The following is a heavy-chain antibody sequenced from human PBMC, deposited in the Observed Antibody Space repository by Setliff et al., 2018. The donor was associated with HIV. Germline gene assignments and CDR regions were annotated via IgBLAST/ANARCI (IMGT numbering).Heavy chain of an antibody. V-gene: IGHV4-59*08. CDR3: ARHSPSDY. Sequence: SETLSLTCAVYGGSFGGYYWTWIRQPPGKGLEWIGYIYNSASTSYNPSLKSRVTISVDTSKNQFSLKLSSVTAADTAVYYCARHSPSDYWGQGTLVTVSS. CDR1: GGSFGGYY. J-gene: IGHJ4*02. CDR2: IYNSAST.